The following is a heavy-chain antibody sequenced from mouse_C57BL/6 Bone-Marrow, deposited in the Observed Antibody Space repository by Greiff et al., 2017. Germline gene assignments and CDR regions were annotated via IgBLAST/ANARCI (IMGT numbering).Heavy chain of an antibody. CDR2: ISSGGSYT. V-gene: IGHV5-6*01. CDR1: GFTFSSYG. J-gene: IGHJ3*01. Sequence: EVQVVESGGDLVKPGGSLKLSCAASGFTFSSYGMSWVRQTPDKRLEWVATISSGGSYTYYPDSVKGRFTISRDNAKNTLYLQMSSLKAEDTAMYYCARHKHVAYWGQGTLVTVSA. CDR3: ARHKHVAY.